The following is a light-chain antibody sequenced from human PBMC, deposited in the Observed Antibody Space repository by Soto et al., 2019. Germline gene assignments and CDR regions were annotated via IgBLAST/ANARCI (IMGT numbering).Light chain of an antibody. Sequence: DVQMTQSPSSLSASVGDRVTITCRASQGISDYLAWYQQKPGKVPKLLIYAASTLQSGVPSRFTGSGSGTDFTLTISSLQAEDVATYYCQKYNGAPWTFGQGTKVEIK. J-gene: IGKJ1*01. V-gene: IGKV1-27*01. CDR3: QKYNGAPWT. CDR2: AAS. CDR1: QGISDY.